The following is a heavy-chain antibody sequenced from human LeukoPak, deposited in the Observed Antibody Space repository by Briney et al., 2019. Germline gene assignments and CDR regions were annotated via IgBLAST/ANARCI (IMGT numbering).Heavy chain of an antibody. D-gene: IGHD2-15*01. J-gene: IGHJ6*03. V-gene: IGHV4-39*07. CDR2: IYYSGST. Sequence: WIRQPPGKGLEWIGSIYYSGSTYYNPSLKSRVTISVDTSKNQFSLKLSSVTAADTAVYYCARAAPFYYCSGGSCNDYYYMDVWGKGTTVTVSS. CDR3: ARAAPFYYCSGGSCNDYYYMDV.